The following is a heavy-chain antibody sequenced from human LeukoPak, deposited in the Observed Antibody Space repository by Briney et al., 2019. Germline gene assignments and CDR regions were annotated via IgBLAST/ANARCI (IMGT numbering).Heavy chain of an antibody. CDR3: AKYYYDSSGYYDAAPLDS. Sequence: PGGSLRLSCAASGFTFSTYAMSWVRQAPGKGLEWVSSISGSGYSTYYADSVEGRFIISRDNFKSTLFLQMISLRAEDTAVYSCAKYYYDSSGYYDAAPLDSWGQGTLVTVFS. CDR1: GFTFSTYA. J-gene: IGHJ4*02. V-gene: IGHV3-23*01. CDR2: ISGSGYST. D-gene: IGHD3-22*01.